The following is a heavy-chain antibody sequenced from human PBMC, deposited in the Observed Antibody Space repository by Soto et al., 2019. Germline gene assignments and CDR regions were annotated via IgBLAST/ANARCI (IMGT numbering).Heavy chain of an antibody. J-gene: IGHJ4*02. V-gene: IGHV3-23*01. Sequence: HPGGSLRLSCAASGLTFSSYAMSWVRQAPGKGLEWVSAISGSGGSTYYADSVKGRFTISRDNSKNTLYLQMNSLRAEDTAVYYCAKSFSKGIAAAGTGLTIDSWGQGTLVTVSS. CDR1: GLTFSSYA. CDR2: ISGSGGST. CDR3: AKSFSKGIAAAGTGLTIDS. D-gene: IGHD6-13*01.